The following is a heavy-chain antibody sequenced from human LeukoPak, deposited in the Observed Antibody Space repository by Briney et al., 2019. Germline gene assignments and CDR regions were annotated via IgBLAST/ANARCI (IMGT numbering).Heavy chain of an antibody. J-gene: IGHJ4*02. CDR2: ISGSGGST. Sequence: GGSLRLSCAASGFTFSSYAMSWVRQAPGKGLEWVSAISGSGGSTYYADSVKGRFTISRDNSKNTLYLQMNSLRAEDTAVYYCAKVGDIVGARGYLDYWGQGTLVTVSS. CDR3: AKVGDIVGARGYLDY. CDR1: GFTFSSYA. D-gene: IGHD1-26*01. V-gene: IGHV3-23*01.